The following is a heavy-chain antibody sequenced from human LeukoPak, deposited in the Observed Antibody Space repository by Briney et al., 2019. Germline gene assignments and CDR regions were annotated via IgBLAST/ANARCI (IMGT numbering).Heavy chain of an antibody. CDR1: GGSISSSNW. CDR3: ARDLESGAAAGRFFDY. Sequence: SGTLSLTCAVSGGSISSSNWWSWVRQPPGKGLEWIGEIYHSGSTNYNPSLKSRVTISVDKSKNQFSLKLSSVTAADTAVYYCARDLESGAAAGRFFDYWGQGTLVTVSS. J-gene: IGHJ4*02. V-gene: IGHV4-4*02. CDR2: IYHSGST. D-gene: IGHD6-13*01.